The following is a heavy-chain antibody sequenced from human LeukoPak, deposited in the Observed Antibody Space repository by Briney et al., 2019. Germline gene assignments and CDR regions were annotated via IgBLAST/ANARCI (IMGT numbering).Heavy chain of an antibody. Sequence: VGSLRLSCAASGFTFSSYSMNWVRQAPGKGLEWVSSISSSSSYIYYADSAKGRFTISRDNAKNSLYLQMNSLRAEDTAVYYCARDLLVGASFDYWGQGTLVTVSS. CDR1: GFTFSSYS. V-gene: IGHV3-21*01. D-gene: IGHD1-26*01. CDR3: ARDLLVGASFDY. CDR2: ISSSSSYI. J-gene: IGHJ4*02.